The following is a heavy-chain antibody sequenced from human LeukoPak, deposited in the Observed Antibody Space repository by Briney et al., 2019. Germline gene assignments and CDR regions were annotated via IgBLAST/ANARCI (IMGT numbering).Heavy chain of an antibody. J-gene: IGHJ6*03. CDR3: ARGNGRAAAGTRGYYYYYYMDV. CDR1: GFTFTTYW. CDR2: INQDGTEK. Sequence: GESLRLSCAASGFTFTTYWMSWVRQAPGKGLEWVANINQDGTEKYYVDSVKGRFTISRDNAKNSLYLQMNSLRAEDTAVYYCARGNGRAAAGTRGYYYYYYMDVWGKGTTVTISS. D-gene: IGHD6-13*01. V-gene: IGHV3-7*01.